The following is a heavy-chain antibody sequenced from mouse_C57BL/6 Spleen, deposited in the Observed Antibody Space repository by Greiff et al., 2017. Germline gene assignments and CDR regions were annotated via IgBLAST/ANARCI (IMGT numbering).Heavy chain of an antibody. CDR1: GYSITSGYY. CDR3: ARVGLRGAMDY. CDR2: ISYDGSN. V-gene: IGHV3-6*01. D-gene: IGHD2-2*01. J-gene: IGHJ4*01. Sequence: EVQLQESGPGLVKPSQSLSLTCSVTGYSITSGYYWNWIRQFPGNKLEWMGYISYDGSNNYNPSLKNRISITRDTSKNQFFLKLNSVTTEDTATYYCARVGLRGAMDYWGQGTSVTVSS.